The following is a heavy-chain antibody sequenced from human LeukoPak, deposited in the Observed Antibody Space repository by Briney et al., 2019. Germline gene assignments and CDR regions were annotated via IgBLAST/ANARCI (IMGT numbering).Heavy chain of an antibody. CDR3: ARGGGSNFDY. J-gene: IGHJ4*02. V-gene: IGHV1-46*01. D-gene: IGHD3-16*01. Sequence: ASVKVSCKASGYTFTNYYMHWVRQAPGQGLEWMGIINPNGGSTSYAQKFQGRVTMTRDMSTSTVYMHLSSLRSEDAAVYYCARGGGSNFDYWGQGTLVTVSS. CDR1: GYTFTNYY. CDR2: INPNGGST.